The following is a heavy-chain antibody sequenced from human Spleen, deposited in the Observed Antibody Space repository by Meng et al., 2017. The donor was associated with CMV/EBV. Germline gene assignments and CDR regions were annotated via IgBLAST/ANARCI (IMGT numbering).Heavy chain of an antibody. CDR2: ISGSTATT. D-gene: IGHD2-2*01. CDR3: ARGEPDIIVVPAACDY. Sequence: LSLTCAASGFTFSTYSMNWVRQAPGKGLEWVSYISGSTATTYYAGSVKGRFTVSRDNAKNSLFLQMDSLRGEDTAVYYCARGEPDIIVVPAACDYWGQGTLVTVSS. J-gene: IGHJ4*02. CDR1: GFTFSTYS. V-gene: IGHV3-48*04.